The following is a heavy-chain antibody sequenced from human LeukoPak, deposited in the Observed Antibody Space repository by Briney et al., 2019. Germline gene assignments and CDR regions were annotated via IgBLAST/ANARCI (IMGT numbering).Heavy chain of an antibody. Sequence: SCKASGGTFSSYAMHWVRQAPGKGLEWVAVISYDGSNKYYADSVKGRFTISRDNSKNTLYLQMNSLRAEDTAVYYCARVLSLGGYFDYWGQGTLVTVSS. CDR3: ARVLSLGGYFDY. D-gene: IGHD3-22*01. V-gene: IGHV3-30*04. CDR2: ISYDGSNK. CDR1: GGTFSSYA. J-gene: IGHJ4*02.